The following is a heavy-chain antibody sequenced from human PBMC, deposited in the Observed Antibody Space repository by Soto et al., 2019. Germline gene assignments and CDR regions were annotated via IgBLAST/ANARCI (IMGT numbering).Heavy chain of an antibody. D-gene: IGHD3-22*01. Sequence: GESLKISCAASGFTFSSYWMSWVRQAPGKGLEWVANIKQDGSEKYYVDSVKGRFTISRDNAKNSLYLQMNSLRAEDTAVYYCASWGYYYDSSGYYQYFQHWGQGTLVTVSS. J-gene: IGHJ1*01. V-gene: IGHV3-7*01. CDR2: IKQDGSEK. CDR1: GFTFSSYW. CDR3: ASWGYYYDSSGYYQYFQH.